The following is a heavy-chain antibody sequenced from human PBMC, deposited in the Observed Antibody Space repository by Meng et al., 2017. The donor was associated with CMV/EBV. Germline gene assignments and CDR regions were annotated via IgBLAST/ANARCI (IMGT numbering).Heavy chain of an antibody. CDR1: GGSISRSIYY. Sequence: LQVRESGPGLVQPSEPLSLTCTVSGGSISRSIYYWGCIRQPPGKGLEWIGSIYYSGSTYYNPSLKSRVTISVDTSKNQFSLKLSSVTAADTAVYYCARSIAARPYRYNWFDPWGQGTLVTVSS. J-gene: IGHJ5*02. CDR2: IYYSGST. D-gene: IGHD6-6*01. V-gene: IGHV4-39*07. CDR3: ARSIAARPYRYNWFDP.